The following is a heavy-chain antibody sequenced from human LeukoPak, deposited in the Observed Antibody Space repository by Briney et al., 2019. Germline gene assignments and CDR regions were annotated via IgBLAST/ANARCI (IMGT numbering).Heavy chain of an antibody. CDR1: GYTFNYYA. CDR2: ININTGNP. V-gene: IGHV7-4-1*02. D-gene: IGHD3-22*01. CDR3: ARGTWDSASYSSDY. J-gene: IGHJ4*02. Sequence: ASVKVSCKASGYTFNYYAMNWMRQAPGQGLEWMGWININTGNPTYAQDFTGRFVFSLDTSVSTAYPQITSLKAEDTAVYYCARGTWDSASYSSDYWGQGTLVTVSS.